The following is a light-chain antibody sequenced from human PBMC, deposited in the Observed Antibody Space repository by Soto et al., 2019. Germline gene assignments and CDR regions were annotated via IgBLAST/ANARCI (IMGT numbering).Light chain of an antibody. Sequence: SALTQPASVSGSPGQSITISCTGTSSDVGGYNYVSWYQQHPGKAPRLMIYDVSNRPSGLSNRFSGSKSGNTASLTISGRQAEDEADYYCSSYTSSTTLVFGGGTELTVL. V-gene: IGLV2-14*03. CDR1: SSDVGGYNY. CDR3: SSYTSSTTLV. CDR2: DVS. J-gene: IGLJ2*01.